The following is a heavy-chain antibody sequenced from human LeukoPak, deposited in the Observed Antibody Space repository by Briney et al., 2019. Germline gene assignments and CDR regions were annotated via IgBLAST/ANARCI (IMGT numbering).Heavy chain of an antibody. Sequence: GGSLRLSCAASGFTFSNAWISWVRQAPGRGLEWVGRIKRKTDGGTTDYAAPVKGRFTISRDDSKNTLYLQMNSLKTENTAVYYCTTDQWLLWFGELPPIDYWGQGTLVTVSS. D-gene: IGHD3-10*01. CDR3: TTDQWLLWFGELPPIDY. J-gene: IGHJ4*02. CDR1: GFTFSNAW. CDR2: IKRKTDGGTT. V-gene: IGHV3-15*01.